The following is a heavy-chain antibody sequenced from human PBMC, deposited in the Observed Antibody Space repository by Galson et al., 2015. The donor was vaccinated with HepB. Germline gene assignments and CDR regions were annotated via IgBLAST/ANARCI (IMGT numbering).Heavy chain of an antibody. Sequence: SLRLSCAASGFTFSSYAMHWVRQAPGKGLEWVAVISYDGSNKYYADSVKGRFTISRDNSKNTLYLQMNSLRAEDTAVYYCARGPGVTMVRGVIMSAFDIWGQGTMVTVSS. CDR3: ARGPGVTMVRGVIMSAFDI. J-gene: IGHJ3*02. D-gene: IGHD3-10*01. CDR2: ISYDGSNK. V-gene: IGHV3-30-3*01. CDR1: GFTFSSYA.